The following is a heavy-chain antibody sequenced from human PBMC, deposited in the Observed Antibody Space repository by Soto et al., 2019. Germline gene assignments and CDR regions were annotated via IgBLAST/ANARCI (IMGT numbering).Heavy chain of an antibody. D-gene: IGHD6-19*01. CDR2: ISSSSSYI. J-gene: IGHJ4*02. CDR1: XFTFSSYS. V-gene: IGHV3-21*01. Sequence: GGXLXXSCAASXFTFSSYSXXXVRXXSGKGLEWVSSISSSSSYIYYADSVKGRFTISRDNAKNSLYPQMNSLRAEDTAVYYCARVSSSGWYEFDYWGQGTLVTVSS. CDR3: ARVSSSGWYEFDY.